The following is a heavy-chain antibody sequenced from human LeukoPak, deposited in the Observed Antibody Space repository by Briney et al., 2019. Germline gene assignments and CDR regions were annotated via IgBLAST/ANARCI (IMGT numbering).Heavy chain of an antibody. CDR3: ARDGRNFDVDY. V-gene: IGHV4-59*01. CDR1: GGSISSYY. Sequence: SETLSLTCTVSGGSISSYYWSWIRQPPGKGLEWIGYIYYSGSTNYNPSLKSRVTISVDTSKNQFSLKLSSVTAADTAVYYCARDGRNFDVDYWGQGILVTVSS. D-gene: IGHD3-9*01. CDR2: IYYSGST. J-gene: IGHJ4*02.